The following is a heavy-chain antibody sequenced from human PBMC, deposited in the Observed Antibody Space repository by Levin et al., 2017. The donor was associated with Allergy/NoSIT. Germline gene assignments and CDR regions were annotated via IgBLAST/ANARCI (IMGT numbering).Heavy chain of an antibody. V-gene: IGHV5-51*01. CDR2: IYPGDSDT. J-gene: IGHJ4*02. D-gene: IGHD3-10*01. CDR1: GYSFTSYW. Sequence: GGSLRLSCKGSGYSFTSYWIGWVRQMPGKGLEWMGIIYPGDSDTRYSPSFQGQVTISADKSISTAYLQWSSLKASDTAMYYCARGGRDGNYYGPGLDYWGQGTLVTVSS. CDR3: ARGGRDGNYYGPGLDY.